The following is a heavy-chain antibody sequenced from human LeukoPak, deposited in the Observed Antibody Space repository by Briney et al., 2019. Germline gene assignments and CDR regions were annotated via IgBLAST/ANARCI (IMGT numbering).Heavy chain of an antibody. CDR3: ASPRYSSGWSDY. D-gene: IGHD6-19*01. CDR1: GFTFSSYS. J-gene: IGHJ4*02. Sequence: GGSLRLSCAASGFTFSSYSMNWVRQAPGKGLEWVSSISSSSSYIYYADSVKGRFTISRDNAKNSLYLQMNSLRAEDTAVYYCASPRYSSGWSDYWGQGTLVTVSS. CDR2: ISSSSSYI. V-gene: IGHV3-21*01.